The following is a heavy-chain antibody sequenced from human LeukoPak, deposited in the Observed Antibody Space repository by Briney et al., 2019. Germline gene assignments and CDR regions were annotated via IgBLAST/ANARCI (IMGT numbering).Heavy chain of an antibody. D-gene: IGHD1-26*01. Sequence: SETLALTCAVYGGSFSGYYWSWIRQPPGKGLEWIGEINHSGSTNYNPSLKSRVTISVDTSKNQFSLKLSSETAADTPVYYCARNPPGGPWEPPFDYWGQGTLVTVSS. CDR2: INHSGST. V-gene: IGHV4-34*01. CDR3: ARNPPGGPWEPPFDY. J-gene: IGHJ4*02. CDR1: GGSFSGYY.